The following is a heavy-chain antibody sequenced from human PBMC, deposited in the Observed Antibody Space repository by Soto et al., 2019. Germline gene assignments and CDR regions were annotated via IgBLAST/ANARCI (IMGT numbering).Heavy chain of an antibody. V-gene: IGHV3-23*01. CDR1: GFTFISYA. J-gene: IGHJ4*02. CDR2: ISGSGGST. CDR3: AKDALYSSGGRVDD. Sequence: GGSLILSCAASGFTFISYAMSWVRQAPGKGLEWVSAISGSGGSTYYADSVKGRFTISRDNSKNTLYLQMNSLRAEDTAVYYCAKDALYSSGGRVDDWGQGTLVTVSS. D-gene: IGHD6-19*01.